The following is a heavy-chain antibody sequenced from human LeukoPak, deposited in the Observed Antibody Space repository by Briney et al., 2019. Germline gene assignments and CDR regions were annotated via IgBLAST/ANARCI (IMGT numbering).Heavy chain of an antibody. Sequence: GGPLRLSCAASGFTFSSYGMHWVLQAPGKGLEWVAFIRYEGSNKYYADSVKGRFTISRDNSKNTLYLQMNSLRAEDTAVYYCAKATNDYSNFYFDYWGQGTLVTVSS. D-gene: IGHD4-11*01. CDR1: GFTFSSYG. J-gene: IGHJ4*02. CDR2: IRYEGSNK. V-gene: IGHV3-30*02. CDR3: AKATNDYSNFYFDY.